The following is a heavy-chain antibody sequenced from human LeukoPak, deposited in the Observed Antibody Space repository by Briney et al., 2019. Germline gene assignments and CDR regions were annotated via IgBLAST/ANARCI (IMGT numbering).Heavy chain of an antibody. D-gene: IGHD1-26*01. J-gene: IGHJ5*02. CDR3: ARGLWELPAKGWFDP. Sequence: GASVKVSCKASGYTFTSYGISWVRQAPGQGLEWMGWISAYNGNTNYAQKLQGRVTMTTDTSTSTAYMELRSLRSDDTAVYYCARGLWELPAKGWFDPWGQGTLVTVSS. CDR1: GYTFTSYG. CDR2: ISAYNGNT. V-gene: IGHV1-18*01.